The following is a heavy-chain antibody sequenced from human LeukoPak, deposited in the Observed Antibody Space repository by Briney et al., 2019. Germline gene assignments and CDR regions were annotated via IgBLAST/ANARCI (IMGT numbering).Heavy chain of an antibody. CDR1: GFTFSSYE. V-gene: IGHV3-48*03. J-gene: IGHJ4*02. D-gene: IGHD6-13*01. Sequence: GGSLRLSCAASGFTFSSYEMNWVRQAPGKGLEWVSYISSSGSTMYYADSVKGRFTISRDNAKNSLYLQMNSLRAEDTAVYYCARGVYSSSWFDYWGQGTLVTVSS. CDR3: ARGVYSSSWFDY. CDR2: ISSSGSTM.